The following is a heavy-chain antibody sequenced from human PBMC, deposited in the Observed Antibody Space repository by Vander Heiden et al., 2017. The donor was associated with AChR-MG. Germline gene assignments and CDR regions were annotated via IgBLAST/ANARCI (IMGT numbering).Heavy chain of an antibody. J-gene: IGHJ3*02. V-gene: IGHV3-30-3*01. CDR3: ARDYTAMDTRDAFDI. D-gene: IGHD5-18*01. CDR1: GFTFSSYA. CDR2: ISYDGSNK. Sequence: QVQLVESGGGVVQPGRSLRLPCAASGFTFSSYAMHWVRQAPGKGLEWVAVISYDGSNKYYADSVKGRFTISRDNSKNTLYLQMNSLRAEDTTVYYCARDYTAMDTRDAFDIWGQGTMVTVSS.